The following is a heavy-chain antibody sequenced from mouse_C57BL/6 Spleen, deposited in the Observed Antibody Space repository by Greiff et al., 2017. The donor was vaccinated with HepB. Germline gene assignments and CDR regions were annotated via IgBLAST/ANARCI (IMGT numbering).Heavy chain of an antibody. CDR2: ISSGSSTI. D-gene: IGHD2-5*01. CDR1: GFTFSDYG. J-gene: IGHJ1*03. V-gene: IGHV5-17*01. CDR3: ARTGYSNYWYFDV. Sequence: EVKLVESGGGLVKPGGSLKLSCAASGFTFSDYGMHWVRQAPEKGLEWVAYISSGSSTIYYADTVKGRFTISRDNAKNTLFLQMTSLRSEDTAMYYCARTGYSNYWYFDVWGTGTTVTVSS.